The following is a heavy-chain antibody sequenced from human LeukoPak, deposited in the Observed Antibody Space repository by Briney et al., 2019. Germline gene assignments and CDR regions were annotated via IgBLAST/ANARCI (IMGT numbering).Heavy chain of an antibody. D-gene: IGHD1-26*01. V-gene: IGHV3-30-3*01. CDR1: GFTFSSYA. CDR2: ISYDGSNK. Sequence: GGSLRLSCAASGFTFSSYAMHWVRQAPGKGLEWVALISYDGSNKYYADSVKGRFTISRDNAKNTLYLQMNSLRAEDTAVYYCARAGEGLLAYSFDIWGQGTMVTVSS. CDR3: ARAGEGLLAYSFDI. J-gene: IGHJ3*02.